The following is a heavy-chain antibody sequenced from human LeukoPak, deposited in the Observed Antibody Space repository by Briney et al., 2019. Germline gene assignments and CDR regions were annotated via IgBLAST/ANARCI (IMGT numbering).Heavy chain of an antibody. CDR3: ARDGCGYGDYCFDY. V-gene: IGHV3-30-3*01. Sequence: QSGGSLRLSCAASGFTFSSYAMHWVRQAPGKGLEWVSVISYDGSNKYYADSVKGRFTISRDNSKNTLYLQMNSLRAEDTAVYYCARDGCGYGDYCFDYWGQGTLVTVSS. CDR1: GFTFSSYA. J-gene: IGHJ4*02. D-gene: IGHD4-17*01. CDR2: ISYDGSNK.